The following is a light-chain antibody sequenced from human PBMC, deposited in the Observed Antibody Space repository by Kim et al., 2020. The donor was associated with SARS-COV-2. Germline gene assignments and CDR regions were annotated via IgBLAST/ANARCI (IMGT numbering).Light chain of an antibody. CDR3: QHRQT. Sequence: STLSASVGDRVTLTCRASQSVIRWLAWYQQKPGKAPKLLIYDGSNLQSGVPSRFSGSGSGTEFTLTISSLQPDDFAIYYCQHRQTFGQGTKVDIK. J-gene: IGKJ1*01. V-gene: IGKV1-5*01. CDR1: QSVIRW. CDR2: DGS.